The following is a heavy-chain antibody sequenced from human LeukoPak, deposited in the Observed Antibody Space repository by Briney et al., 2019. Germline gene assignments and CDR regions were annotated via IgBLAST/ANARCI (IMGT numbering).Heavy chain of an antibody. CDR1: GGSISSGSYY. J-gene: IGHJ6*03. Sequence: SETLSLTCTVSGGSISSGSYYWSWIRQPAGKGLEWIGRIYTSGSTNYNPSLKSRVTISVDTSKNQFSLRLSSVTAADTAVYYCARGIVVVAQLGFYFYYMDVWGKGTTVTISS. V-gene: IGHV4-61*02. D-gene: IGHD2-15*01. CDR3: ARGIVVVAQLGFYFYYMDV. CDR2: IYTSGST.